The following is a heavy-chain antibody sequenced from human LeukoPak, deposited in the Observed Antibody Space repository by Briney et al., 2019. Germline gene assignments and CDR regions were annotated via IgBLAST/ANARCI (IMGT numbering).Heavy chain of an antibody. D-gene: IGHD1-26*01. V-gene: IGHV4-4*02. Sequence: SSQTLSLTCTVSGDSISSSNWWSWVRQPPGKGLEWIGEIYHSGSTNYNPSLKSRVTISVDKSKNQFSLKLSSVTAADTAVYYCARRSYSHYFDYWGQGTLVTVSS. CDR2: IYHSGST. J-gene: IGHJ4*02. CDR1: GDSISSSNW. CDR3: ARRSYSHYFDY.